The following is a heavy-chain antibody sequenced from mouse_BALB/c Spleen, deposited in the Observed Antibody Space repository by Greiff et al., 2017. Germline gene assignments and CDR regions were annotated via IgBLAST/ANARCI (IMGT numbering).Heavy chain of an antibody. Sequence: VQLQQSGAELVRPGVSVKISCKGSGYTFTDYAMHWVKQSHAKSLEWIGVISTYYGDASYNQKFKGKATMTVDKSSSTAYMELARLTSEDSAIYYYARSYGNYAMDYWGQGTSVTVSS. CDR2: ISTYYGDA. J-gene: IGHJ4*01. D-gene: IGHD2-10*02. CDR3: ARSYGNYAMDY. V-gene: IGHV1S137*01. CDR1: GYTFTDYA.